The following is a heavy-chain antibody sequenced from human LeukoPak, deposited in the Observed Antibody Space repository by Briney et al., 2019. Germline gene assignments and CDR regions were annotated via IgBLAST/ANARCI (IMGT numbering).Heavy chain of an antibody. J-gene: IGHJ5*02. Sequence: SETLSLTCAVYGGSFSGYYWSWIRQPPGKELEWIGEINHSGSTNYNPSLKSRVTISVDTSKNQFSLKLSSVTAADTAVYYCASNPIVVVVAATPGWFDPWGQGTLVTVSS. CDR1: GGSFSGYY. CDR3: ASNPIVVVVAATPGWFDP. CDR2: INHSGST. D-gene: IGHD2-15*01. V-gene: IGHV4-34*01.